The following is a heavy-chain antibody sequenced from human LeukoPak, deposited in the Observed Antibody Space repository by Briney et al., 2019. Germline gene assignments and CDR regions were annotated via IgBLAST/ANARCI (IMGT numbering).Heavy chain of an antibody. J-gene: IGHJ6*02. D-gene: IGHD2-2*01. CDR3: ARTRSGCSTTNCYPYDMDV. V-gene: IGHV1-69*13. CDR2: IIPVFGAA. Sequence: SVKVSCTASGGTFSSYAVSWVRQAPGQGLEWLGGIIPVFGAANYAQRFQGRLTVTADESTNTAYMDLSGLTSEDTGVYYCARTRSGCSTTNCYPYDMDVWGQGTTVAVSS. CDR1: GGTFSSYA.